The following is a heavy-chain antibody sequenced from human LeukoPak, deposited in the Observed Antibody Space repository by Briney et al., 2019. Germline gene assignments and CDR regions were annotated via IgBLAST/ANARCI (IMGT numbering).Heavy chain of an antibody. CDR3: AREAATMYMDY. CDR1: GGSFSGYY. J-gene: IGHJ4*02. Sequence: SETLSLTCAVYGGSFSGYYWSWIRQPPGKGLEWIGEINHSGSTNYNPSLKSRVTISVDTSKNQFSLKLRSVTAADTAVYYCAREAATMYMDYWGQGTLVTVSS. CDR2: INHSGST. D-gene: IGHD5-12*01. V-gene: IGHV4-34*01.